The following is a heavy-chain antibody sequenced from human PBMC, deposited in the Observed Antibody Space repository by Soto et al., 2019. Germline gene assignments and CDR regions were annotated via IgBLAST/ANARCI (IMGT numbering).Heavy chain of an antibody. J-gene: IGHJ5*02. V-gene: IGHV4-30-4*01. Sequence: PSETLSLTCTVSGGSISSGDYYWSWIRQPPGKGLEWIGYIYYSGSTYYNPSLKSRVTISVDTSKNQFSLKLSSVTAADTAVYYCARARPGGSNWFDPWGQGTLVTVSS. CDR1: GGSISSGDYY. D-gene: IGHD2-8*02. CDR3: ARARPGGSNWFDP. CDR2: IYYSGST.